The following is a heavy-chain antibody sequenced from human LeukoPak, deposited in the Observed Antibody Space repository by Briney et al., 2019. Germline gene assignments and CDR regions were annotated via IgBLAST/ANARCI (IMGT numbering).Heavy chain of an antibody. CDR3: ARRGYSAFADSFFDS. Sequence: GESLKISCKGSGYSFTSYWISWVRQMPGKGLEWMGIIYPGDSDTRYSPSFQGQVTISADKSVSTIYLQWSSLKASDTAVYYCARRGYSAFADSFFDSWGQGTLVTVSS. V-gene: IGHV5-51*01. D-gene: IGHD5-12*01. CDR1: GYSFTSYW. J-gene: IGHJ4*02. CDR2: IYPGDSDT.